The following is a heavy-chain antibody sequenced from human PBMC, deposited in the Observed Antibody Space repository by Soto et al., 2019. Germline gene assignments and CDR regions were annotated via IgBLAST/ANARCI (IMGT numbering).Heavy chain of an antibody. D-gene: IGHD3-3*01. Sequence: ASVKVSCKASGYTFTGYYMHWVRQAPGQGLVWMGWITPNSGGTNYAQKFQGWVAMTRDTSISTAYMELSRLRSDDTAVYYCARSGVTILGVVIIPAYYYGMDVCGQGTTVTVSS. J-gene: IGHJ6*02. CDR3: ARSGVTILGVVIIPAYYYGMDV. CDR1: GYTFTGYY. V-gene: IGHV1-2*04. CDR2: ITPNSGGT.